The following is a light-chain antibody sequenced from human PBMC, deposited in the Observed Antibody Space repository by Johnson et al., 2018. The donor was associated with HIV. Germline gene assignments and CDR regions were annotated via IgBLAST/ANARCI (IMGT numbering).Light chain of an antibody. CDR3: GTWDSSLSAGV. V-gene: IGLV1-51*01. CDR1: SSNIGNNY. Sequence: QSVLTQPPSASAAPGQKVTISCSGSSSNIGNNYVSWYQQVPGTAPRIVTYDNNKRPSGIPDRFSGSKSGTSATLGITGLQTGDEADYYCGTWDSSLSAGVFGTGTKVTVL. CDR2: DNN. J-gene: IGLJ1*01.